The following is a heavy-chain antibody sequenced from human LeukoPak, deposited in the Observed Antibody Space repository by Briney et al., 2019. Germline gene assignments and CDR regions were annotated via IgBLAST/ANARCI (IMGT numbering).Heavy chain of an antibody. J-gene: IGHJ5*02. CDR3: ARGASDWFDP. CDR2: IYPGDSDT. D-gene: IGHD1-26*01. Sequence: GESLKISCKGSEYNFTNYWIGWVRQMPGKGPEWMGIIYPGDSDTRYSPSFQGQVTISADKSISTAYLQWSSLKASDTAMYYCARGASDWFDPWGQGTLVTVSS. V-gene: IGHV5-51*01. CDR1: EYNFTNYW.